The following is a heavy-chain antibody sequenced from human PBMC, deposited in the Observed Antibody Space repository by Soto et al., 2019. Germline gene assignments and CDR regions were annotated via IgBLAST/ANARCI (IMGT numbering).Heavy chain of an antibody. CDR1: GFVFSNYG. CDR3: ARGGSEYYYYMDV. CDR2: ISSDGSNK. J-gene: IGHJ6*03. V-gene: IGHV3-30*03. Sequence: PGGSLRLSCAASGFVFSNYGMHWVRQAPGKGLEWVAAISSDGSNKYYTDSLKGRFTISRDNSKNTLYLQMNSLRAEDTAVYYCARGGSEYYYYMDVWGKGTTVTVSS. D-gene: IGHD1-26*01.